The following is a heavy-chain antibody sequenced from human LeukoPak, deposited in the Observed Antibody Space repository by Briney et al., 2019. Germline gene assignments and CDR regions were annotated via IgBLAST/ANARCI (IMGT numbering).Heavy chain of an antibody. D-gene: IGHD2-15*01. CDR2: IIPILGTA. J-gene: IGHJ5*02. V-gene: IGHV1-69*05. CDR1: GGTFSSYA. CDR3: ASSQPPRRYCSGGSCPQGWFDP. Sequence: SVKVSCKASGGTFSSYAISWVRQAPGQGLEWMGRIIPILGTANYAQKFQGRVTITTDESTSTAYMELSSLRSEDTAVYYCASSQPPRRYCSGGSCPQGWFDPWGQGTLVTVSS.